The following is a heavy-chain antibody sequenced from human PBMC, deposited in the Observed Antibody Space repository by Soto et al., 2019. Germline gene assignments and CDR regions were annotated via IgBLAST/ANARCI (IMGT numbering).Heavy chain of an antibody. CDR3: AREPYGDRPLGYFDL. D-gene: IGHD2-21*02. V-gene: IGHV3-48*01. CDR2: ISRGSGTI. Sequence: EVQLVESGGGLVQPGGSLRLSCAASGFTFSTYNIHWVRQAPGEGLEWVSGISRGSGTIFYADSVKGRFTISRDNAKNSLYLQMNSLRAEDTAVYYGAREPYGDRPLGYFDLWGRGTLVTVSS. CDR1: GFTFSTYN. J-gene: IGHJ2*01.